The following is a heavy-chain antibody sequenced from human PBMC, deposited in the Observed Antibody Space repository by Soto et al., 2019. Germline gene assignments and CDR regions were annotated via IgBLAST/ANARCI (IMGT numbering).Heavy chain of an antibody. D-gene: IGHD3-22*01. Sequence: SETLSLTCTVSGGSISSYYWSWIRQPPGKGLEWIGYIYYSGSTNYTPSLKSRLTINRDTSKNQVVLTMTTMDPVDTATYYCAHSPFYDHSGYPDHWGQGTLVTVSS. CDR3: AHSPFYDHSGYPDH. CDR1: GGSISSYY. V-gene: IGHV4-59*01. CDR2: IYYSGST. J-gene: IGHJ5*02.